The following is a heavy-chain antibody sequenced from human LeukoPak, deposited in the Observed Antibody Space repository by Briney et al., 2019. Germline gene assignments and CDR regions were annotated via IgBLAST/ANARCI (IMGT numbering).Heavy chain of an antibody. CDR1: GFTFSSYA. J-gene: IGHJ4*02. V-gene: IGHV3-23*01. CDR3: ATTSIAAREYYFDY. CDR2: ISGSGGST. D-gene: IGHD6-6*01. Sequence: GGSLRLSCAASGFTFSSYAMSWVRQAPGKGLGWVSAISGSGGSTYYADPVKGRFTISRDNSKNTLYLQMNSLRAEDTAVYYCATTSIAAREYYFDYWGQGTLVTVSS.